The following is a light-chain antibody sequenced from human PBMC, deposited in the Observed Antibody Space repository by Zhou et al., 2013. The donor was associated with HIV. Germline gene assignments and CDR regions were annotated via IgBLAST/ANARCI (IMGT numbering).Light chain of an antibody. CDR2: GAS. CDR3: QQSYSTPLT. V-gene: IGKV1D-12*01. J-gene: IGKJ4*01. Sequence: DIQMTQSPSSVSASVGDRITITCRASQGISKWLAWYQQKPGKAPKLLIYGASSLQSGVPSRFSGSGFGTDFTLTINRLHPEDFATYYCQQSYSTPLTFGGGTKVEIK. CDR1: QGISKW.